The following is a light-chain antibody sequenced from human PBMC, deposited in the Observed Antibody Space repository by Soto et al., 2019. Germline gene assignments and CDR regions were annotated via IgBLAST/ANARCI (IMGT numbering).Light chain of an antibody. CDR2: AAS. J-gene: IGKJ5*01. Sequence: EIVLTQSPGTLSLSPGERATLSCSASQTVSSSFLVWYQQTPGQAPRLLIYAASSRATGIPARFSGSGSGTEFTLTISSLEPEDSAVYYCQQRHMWPITFGQGTRLEIK. CDR3: QQRHMWPIT. V-gene: IGKV3D-20*02. CDR1: QTVSSSF.